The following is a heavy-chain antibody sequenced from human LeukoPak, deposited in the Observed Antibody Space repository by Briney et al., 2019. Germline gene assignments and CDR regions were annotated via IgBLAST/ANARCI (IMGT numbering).Heavy chain of an antibody. CDR2: ISGSGGST. D-gene: IGHD3-10*01. J-gene: IGHJ4*02. CDR1: GFSFSSYA. Sequence: GGSLRLSCAASGFSFSSYAMSWVRQAPGKGLEWVSAISGSGGSTYYADSVKGRFTISRDNSKNTLYLQMNSLRAEDTAVYYCAKVTYGSGSYFYWGQGTLVTVSS. V-gene: IGHV3-23*01. CDR3: AKVTYGSGSYFY.